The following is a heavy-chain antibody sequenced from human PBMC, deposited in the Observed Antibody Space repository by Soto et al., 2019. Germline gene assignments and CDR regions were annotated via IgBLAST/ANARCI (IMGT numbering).Heavy chain of an antibody. CDR3: ARVLAARTTNWFDP. CDR2: IYYSGST. Sequence: QVQLQESGPGLVKPSETLSLTCTVSGGSISSYYWSWIRQPPGKGLEWIGYIYYSGSTNYNPSLKSRVTISVDTSKNQFSLKLSSVTAADTAVYYCARVLAARTTNWFDPGAREPWSPSPQ. J-gene: IGHJ5*02. D-gene: IGHD6-6*01. CDR1: GGSISSYY. V-gene: IGHV4-59*01.